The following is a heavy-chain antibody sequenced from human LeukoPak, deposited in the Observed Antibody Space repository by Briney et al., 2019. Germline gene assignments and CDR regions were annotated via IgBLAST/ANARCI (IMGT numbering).Heavy chain of an antibody. Sequence: GGSLRLSCAASGFTFDDYAMHWVRQAPGKGLEWVSGISWNSGSIGYADSVKGRFTISRENAKNSLYLQMSSLRAEDMALYYCAKDIGGSFPGSAFDIWGQGTMVTVSS. V-gene: IGHV3-9*03. CDR3: AKDIGGSFPGSAFDI. CDR2: ISWNSGSI. D-gene: IGHD1-26*01. J-gene: IGHJ3*02. CDR1: GFTFDDYA.